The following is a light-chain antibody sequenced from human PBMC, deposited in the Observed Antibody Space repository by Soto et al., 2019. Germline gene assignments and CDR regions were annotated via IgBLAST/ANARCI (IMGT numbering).Light chain of an antibody. CDR1: QSVSSY. Sequence: ELVLTRSPATLSLSPGARATLSCRASQSVSSYLAWYQQKPGQAPRHLIYDASNRATGIPARFSGSGSGTDVTLTISRQEPEDCAVYYCQQRRNWPPYTFGQGTKREIK. CDR2: DAS. J-gene: IGKJ2*01. V-gene: IGKV3-11*01. CDR3: QQRRNWPPYT.